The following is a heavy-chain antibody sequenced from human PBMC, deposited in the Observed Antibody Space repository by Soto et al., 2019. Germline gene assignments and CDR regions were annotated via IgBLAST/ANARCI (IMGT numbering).Heavy chain of an antibody. CDR2: IDHSGYT. V-gene: IGHV4-34*01. Sequence: PSETLSLTCAVDGRSFSGYYCNWIRQPPGKGLEWIGEIDHSGYTNYNPSLKSRVTISVDTSKNQFSLRLTSVTAADTAVYYCARVRDWFDPWGQGTLVTVSS. D-gene: IGHD3-3*01. J-gene: IGHJ5*02. CDR1: GRSFSGYY. CDR3: ARVRDWFDP.